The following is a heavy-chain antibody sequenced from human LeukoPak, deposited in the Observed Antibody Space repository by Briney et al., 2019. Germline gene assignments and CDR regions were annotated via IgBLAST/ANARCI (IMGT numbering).Heavy chain of an antibody. CDR2: ISSSGSTI. J-gene: IGHJ4*02. V-gene: IGHV3-11*04. Sequence: GGSLRLSCAASGFTFSDYYMSWIRQAPGKGLEWVSYISSSGSTIYYADSVKGRFTISRDNAKNSLYLQMNSLRTEDTGVYFCARVDSSGWLDYWGQGNMVTVSS. CDR1: GFTFSDYY. CDR3: ARVDSSGWLDY. D-gene: IGHD6-25*01.